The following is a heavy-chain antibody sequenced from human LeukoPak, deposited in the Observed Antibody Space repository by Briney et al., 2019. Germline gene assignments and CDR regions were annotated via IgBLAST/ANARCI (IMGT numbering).Heavy chain of an antibody. Sequence: SQTLSLTCTVSGGSISSGNYYWSWIRQPAGKGLEWIGRIYTSGSTNYNPSLKSRVTVSIDTSKNQFSLKLSSVTAADTAMYYCARDLTTTPYNWFDPWGPGTLVTVSS. J-gene: IGHJ5*02. CDR1: GGSISSGNYY. CDR2: IYTSGST. CDR3: ARDLTTTPYNWFDP. D-gene: IGHD3-22*01. V-gene: IGHV4-61*02.